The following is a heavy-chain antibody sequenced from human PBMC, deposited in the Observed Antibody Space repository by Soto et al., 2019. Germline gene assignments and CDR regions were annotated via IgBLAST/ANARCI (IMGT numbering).Heavy chain of an antibody. CDR2: IKPDGSEK. CDR1: GFSFETYW. J-gene: IGHJ4*02. D-gene: IGHD5-12*01. Sequence: EVQLVESGGGLVQPGGSLRLSCAGSGFSFETYWMSWVRQAPGKGLEWVANIKPDGSEKNYVGSVMGRFTISRDNANNSLILQVNSLRAEDTAVYYCARVSLKGGSDVVDYWGPGTLVTCSS. CDR3: ARVSLKGGSDVVDY. V-gene: IGHV3-7*04.